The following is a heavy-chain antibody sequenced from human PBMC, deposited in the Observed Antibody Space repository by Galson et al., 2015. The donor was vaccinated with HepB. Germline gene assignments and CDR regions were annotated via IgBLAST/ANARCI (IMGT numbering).Heavy chain of an antibody. CDR1: GFTFSSYG. V-gene: IGHV3-30*18. J-gene: IGHJ5*02. CDR2: ISYDGSNK. D-gene: IGHD6-6*01. CDR3: AKDVYSSSPRTRWFDP. Sequence: SLRLSCAASGFTFSSYGMHWVRQAPGKGLEWVAVISYDGSNKYYADSVKGRFTISRDNSKNTLYLQMNSLRAEDTAVYYCAKDVYSSSPRTRWFDPWGQGTLVTVSS.